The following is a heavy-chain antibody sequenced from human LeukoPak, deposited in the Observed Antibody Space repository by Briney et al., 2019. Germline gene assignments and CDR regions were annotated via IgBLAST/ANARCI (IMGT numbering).Heavy chain of an antibody. CDR1: GGSMSSYY. J-gene: IGHJ4*02. CDR3: ASGITTDDY. Sequence: PSETLSPTCTVSGGSMSSYYWSWIRQPPGKGLEWIGFIYYSGSTNYNPSLKSRVTISVDTSKNQFSLKLSSVTPADTAVYYCASGITTDDYWGQGTLVTVSS. CDR2: IYYSGST. D-gene: IGHD3-10*01. V-gene: IGHV4-59*08.